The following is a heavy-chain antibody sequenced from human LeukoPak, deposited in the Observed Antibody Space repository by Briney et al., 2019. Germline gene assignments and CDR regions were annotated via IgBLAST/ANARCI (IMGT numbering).Heavy chain of an antibody. J-gene: IGHJ3*02. CDR2: TKSDGSGT. CDR1: GFTFSNDW. D-gene: IGHD1-26*01. Sequence: PGGSLRLSCAAAGFTFSNDWMHWVRQAPGKGLEWVSRTKSDGSGTNYADSVKGRFTISRDNAQNTLYLQMNNLGVDDTAVYYCARALVTRLGAFDIRGQGTMVIVFS. CDR3: ARALVTRLGAFDI. V-gene: IGHV3-74*01.